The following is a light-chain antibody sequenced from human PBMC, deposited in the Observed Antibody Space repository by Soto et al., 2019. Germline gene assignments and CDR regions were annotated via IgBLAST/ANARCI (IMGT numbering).Light chain of an antibody. CDR2: EVN. CDR1: SSNVGSYKL. Sequence: QSALAQPASVSGSPGQSITISCTGTSSNVGSYKLVSWYQQHPGKAPKLMILEVNKRPSGVSNRLSGSKSGNTASLTISGLKVEDEADYYCCSSGGSPTYVFGTGTKVTVL. CDR3: CSSGGSPTYV. V-gene: IGLV2-23*02. J-gene: IGLJ1*01.